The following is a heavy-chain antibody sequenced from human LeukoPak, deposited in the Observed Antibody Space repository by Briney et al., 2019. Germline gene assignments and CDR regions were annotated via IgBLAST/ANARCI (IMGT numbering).Heavy chain of an antibody. CDR2: TYYRSKWSN. CDR3: ARDQYSSTRYGMDV. Sequence: SQTLSLTCAISGDSVSSNSASWNWIRQSSSRGLEWLGRTYYRSKWSNDYAEPVKSRITINPDTSKNEFSLQLNSVTPEDTAVYYFARDQYSSTRYGMDVWGQGTTVTVSS. D-gene: IGHD6-13*01. V-gene: IGHV6-1*01. CDR1: GDSVSSNSAS. J-gene: IGHJ6*02.